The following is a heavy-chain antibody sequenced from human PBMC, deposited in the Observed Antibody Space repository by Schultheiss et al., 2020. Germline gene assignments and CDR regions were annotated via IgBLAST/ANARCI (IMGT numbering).Heavy chain of an antibody. V-gene: IGHV1-69*06. CDR1: GGTFSSYA. J-gene: IGHJ4*02. CDR3: ARSSMRGAYCSGGSCYEPNRY. Sequence: SVTVSCKASGGTFSSYAISWVRQAPGQGLEWMGGIIPIFGTANYAQKFQGRVTITADKSTSTAYMELSSLRSEDTAVYYCARSSMRGAYCSGGSCYEPNRYWGQGTLVTVSS. D-gene: IGHD2-15*01. CDR2: IIPIFGTA.